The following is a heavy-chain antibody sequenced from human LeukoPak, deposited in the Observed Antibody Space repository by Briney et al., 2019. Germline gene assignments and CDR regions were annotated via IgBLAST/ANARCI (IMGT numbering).Heavy chain of an antibody. CDR1: GFTFSSYA. V-gene: IGHV3-30*04. D-gene: IGHD5-18*01. Sequence: GRSLRLSCAASGFTFSSYAMHWVRQAPGKGLEWVAVISYDGSNKYYADSVKGRFTISRDNSKNTLYLQMNSLRAEDTAVYYCAKGSSSYGYYFDYWGQGTLVTVSS. CDR3: AKGSSSYGYYFDY. J-gene: IGHJ4*02. CDR2: ISYDGSNK.